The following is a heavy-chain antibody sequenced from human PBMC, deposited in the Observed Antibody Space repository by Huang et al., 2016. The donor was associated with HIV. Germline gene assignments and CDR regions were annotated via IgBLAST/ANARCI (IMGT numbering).Heavy chain of an antibody. D-gene: IGHD1-1*01. CDR2: ITTSGGST. V-gene: IGHV3-23*01. J-gene: IGHJ2*01. CDR1: GFTFDNYA. Sequence: EVQLLESGGGLVPPGGSLRLSCAALGFTFDNYAMSWVRQAQGKGVEWVAVITTSGGSTDDADSVKGRFTISRDNAKNTLYLQMNSLRAEDTAVYYCAKDRDNWDYWFFDLWGRGTLVTVSS. CDR3: AKDRDNWDYWFFDL.